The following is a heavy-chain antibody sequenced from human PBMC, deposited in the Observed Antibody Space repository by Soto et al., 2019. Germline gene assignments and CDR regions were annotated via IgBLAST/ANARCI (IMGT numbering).Heavy chain of an antibody. CDR2: IDPSDSQT. CDR3: ARQIYDSDTGPNFQYYFDS. CDR1: GYSFAVYC. D-gene: IGHD3-22*01. V-gene: IGHV5-10-1*01. J-gene: IGHJ4*02. Sequence: GESLKISCKGSGYSFAVYCITWVLQKPWKGLEWMGRIDPSDSQTYYSPSFRGHVTISVTKSITTVFLQWSSLRASDTAMYYCARQIYDSDTGPNFQYYFDSWGQGTPVTVSS.